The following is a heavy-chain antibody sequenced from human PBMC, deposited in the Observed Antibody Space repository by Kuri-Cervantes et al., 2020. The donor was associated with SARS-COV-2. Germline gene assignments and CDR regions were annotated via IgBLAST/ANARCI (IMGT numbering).Heavy chain of an antibody. D-gene: IGHD4-23*01. V-gene: IGHV1-18*01. CDR1: GYTFTSYG. J-gene: IGHJ4*02. Sequence: SVKVSCKASGYTFTSYGISWVRQAPGRGLEWMGSINTYNGNTNYAQIIQGRVTMTTDTSTNTAFMELRSLRPFDTAVYYCARSHTLYGGNSSPWDYWGQGTVVTVSS. CDR2: INTYNGNT. CDR3: ARSHTLYGGNSSPWDY.